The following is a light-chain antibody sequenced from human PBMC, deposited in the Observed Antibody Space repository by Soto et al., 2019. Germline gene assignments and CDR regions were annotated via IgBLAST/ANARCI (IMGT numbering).Light chain of an antibody. Sequence: DIQMTQSPSTLSASVGDRVTISCRASQTISSWLAWYQQKPGKASKLLIYKASSLESGVPSRFSGSESGTEFTLTMSRLQPDDFATYDCQQYNGYPLAFGPGTKVDV. V-gene: IGKV1-5*03. J-gene: IGKJ3*01. CDR3: QQYNGYPLA. CDR1: QTISSW. CDR2: KAS.